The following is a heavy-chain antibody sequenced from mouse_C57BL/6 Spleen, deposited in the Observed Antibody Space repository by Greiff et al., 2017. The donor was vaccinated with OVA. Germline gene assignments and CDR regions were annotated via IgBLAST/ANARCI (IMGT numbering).Heavy chain of an antibody. CDR2: ISYDGSN. CDR1: GYSITSGYY. Sequence: DVQLQESGPGLVKPSQSLSLTCSVTGYSITSGYYWNWIRQFPGNKLEWMGFISYDGSNNYNPSLKNRISITRDTSKNQFFLKLNSVTTEDTATYYCARGTITTVVATGAMDYWGQGTSVTVSS. J-gene: IGHJ4*01. CDR3: ARGTITTVVATGAMDY. V-gene: IGHV3-6*01. D-gene: IGHD1-1*01.